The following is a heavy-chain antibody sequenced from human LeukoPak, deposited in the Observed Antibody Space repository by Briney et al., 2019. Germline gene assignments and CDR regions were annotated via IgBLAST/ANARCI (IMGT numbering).Heavy chain of an antibody. Sequence: SQTLSLTCTVSGGSISSGSYYWSWIRQPAGKGLEWIGRIYTSGSTNYNPSLKSRVTISVDTSKNQFSLKLSSVTAADTAVYYCARSSKVTKPLDYWGQGTLVTVSS. CDR3: ARSSKVTKPLDY. CDR2: IYTSGST. CDR1: GGSISSGSYY. V-gene: IGHV4-61*02. D-gene: IGHD2-21*02. J-gene: IGHJ4*02.